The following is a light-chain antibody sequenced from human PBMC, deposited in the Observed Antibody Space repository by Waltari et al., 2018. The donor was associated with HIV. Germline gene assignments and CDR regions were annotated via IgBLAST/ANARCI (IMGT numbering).Light chain of an antibody. V-gene: IGKV1-17*01. CDR2: GAS. CDR1: QDIRYD. CDR3: LQHKTYPLT. J-gene: IGKJ4*02. Sequence: DIQMTQFPSSLSASVGDRVTITCRASQDIRYDLDWYQHKPGEPPKHLIYGASNLQTGVPSRFSGYGSGTEFTLTISSLQPEDFATHYCLQHKTYPLTFGRGTRVEIK.